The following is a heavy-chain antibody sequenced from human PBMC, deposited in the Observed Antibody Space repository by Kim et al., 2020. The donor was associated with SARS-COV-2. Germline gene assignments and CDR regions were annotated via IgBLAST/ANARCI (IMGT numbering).Heavy chain of an antibody. CDR2: IKSKTDGGTT. V-gene: IGHV3-15*01. CDR3: TTYSYYGSGSYRFDYYYGMDV. J-gene: IGHJ6*02. Sequence: GGSLRLSCAASGFTFSNAWMSWVRQAPGKGLEWVGRIKSKTDGGTTDYAAPVKGRFTISRDDSKNTLYLQMNSLKTEDTAVYYCTTYSYYGSGSYRFDYYYGMDVWGQGTTVTVSS. D-gene: IGHD3-10*01. CDR1: GFTFSNAW.